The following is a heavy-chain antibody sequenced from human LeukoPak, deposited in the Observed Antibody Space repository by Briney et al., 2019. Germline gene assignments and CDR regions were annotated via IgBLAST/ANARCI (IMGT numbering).Heavy chain of an antibody. Sequence: PSETLSLTCAVYGGSFSGYYWSWIRQPPGKGLEWIGEINHSGSTNYNPSLKSRVTISVDTSKNQFSLKLSSVTAADTAVYYCARGRCSGGSCLKYFDYWGQGTLVTVSS. V-gene: IGHV4-34*01. CDR3: ARGRCSGGSCLKYFDY. D-gene: IGHD2-15*01. J-gene: IGHJ4*02. CDR2: INHSGST. CDR1: GGSFSGYY.